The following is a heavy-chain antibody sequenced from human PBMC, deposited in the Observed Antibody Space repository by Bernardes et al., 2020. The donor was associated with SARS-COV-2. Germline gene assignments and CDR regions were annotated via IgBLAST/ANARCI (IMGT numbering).Heavy chain of an antibody. CDR1: GFTFSGYS. V-gene: IGHV3-48*02. CDR3: ARDHRWAFDI. CDR2: ISGSGSPI. J-gene: IGHJ3*02. Sequence: GGSLRLSCADSGFTFSGYSMNWARQAPGKGLEWLSYISGSGSPIYYADSVKGRFTISRDNGKNSLYLQMNSLRDEDTAVYYCARDHRWAFDIWSLGTMVTVSS.